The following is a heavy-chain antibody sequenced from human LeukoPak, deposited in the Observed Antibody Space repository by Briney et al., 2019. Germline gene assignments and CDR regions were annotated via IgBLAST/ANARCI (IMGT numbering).Heavy chain of an antibody. Sequence: GGSLRLSCAASGFTFSAYWMTWVRQAPGRGLEWVASIKEDGSKKYYMDSVKGRFTISRDNAQKSLYLEMNSLRVEDTAVYYCARAVTSTEGYWGQGTLVTVSS. J-gene: IGHJ4*02. CDR3: ARAVTSTEGY. CDR2: IKEDGSKK. V-gene: IGHV3-7*03. CDR1: GFTFSAYW.